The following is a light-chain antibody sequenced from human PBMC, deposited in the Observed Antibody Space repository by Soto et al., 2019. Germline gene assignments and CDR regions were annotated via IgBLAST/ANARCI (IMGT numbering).Light chain of an antibody. J-gene: IGLJ1*01. CDR3: SSYTSSSTF. CDR2: EVS. Sequence: QSALTQPASVSGSPGQSITISCTGISGDVGAYNYVSWYQQHPDKAPKLMIYEVSNRPSGVSNRFSGSKSGNTASLTISGLQAEDEADYYCSSYTSSSTFFGTGTKLTVL. CDR1: SGDVGAYNY. V-gene: IGLV2-14*01.